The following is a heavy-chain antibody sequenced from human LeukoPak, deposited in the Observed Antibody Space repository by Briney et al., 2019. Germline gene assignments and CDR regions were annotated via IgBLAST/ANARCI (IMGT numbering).Heavy chain of an antibody. CDR3: ARGYCDSSGYYTEFAN. J-gene: IGHJ4*02. D-gene: IGHD3-22*01. V-gene: IGHV4-4*07. CDR1: GGSISSDY. CDR2: IYNNEST. Sequence: SETLSLTCTVSGGSISSDYWSWLRQPAGKGLEWIGRIYNNESTDYNPSLKSRVTMSVATSENKFSLKVTSVTAADTAVYYCARGYCDSSGYYTEFANWGQGTLVSVSS.